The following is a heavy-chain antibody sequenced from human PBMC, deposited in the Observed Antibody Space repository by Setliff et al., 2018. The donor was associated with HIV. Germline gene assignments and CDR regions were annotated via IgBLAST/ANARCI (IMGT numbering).Heavy chain of an antibody. CDR1: GGFVSRSSYY. CDR3: VRMEATRPPRGLDY. Sequence: KASETLSLTCTVSGGFVSRSSYYWGWIRQPRGKRLEWIGTIYYNGDTQYNPSFKSRVIMSVDTSKNQFSLRLISVTAADTAVYYCVRMEATRPPRGLDYWGPGTLVTVSS. J-gene: IGHJ4*02. D-gene: IGHD6-6*01. CDR2: IYYNGDT. V-gene: IGHV4-39*01.